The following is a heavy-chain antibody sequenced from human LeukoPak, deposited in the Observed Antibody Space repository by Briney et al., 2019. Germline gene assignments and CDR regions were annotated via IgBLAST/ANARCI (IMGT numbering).Heavy chain of an antibody. CDR1: GGSFSGFY. J-gene: IGHJ6*02. Sequence: SETLSLTCAVYGGSFSGFYWSWIRQPPGEGLEWIGEINHSGSSNYNPSLKSRVTISVDTSKNQFSLKLSSVTAADTAVYYCASCEAPITPPPYGFDVWGQGTEVTVSS. CDR3: ASCEAPITPPPYGFDV. D-gene: IGHD5-12*01. CDR2: INHSGSS. V-gene: IGHV4-34*01.